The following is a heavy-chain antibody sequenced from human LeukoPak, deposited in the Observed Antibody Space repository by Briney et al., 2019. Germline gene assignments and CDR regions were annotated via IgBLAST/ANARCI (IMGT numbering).Heavy chain of an antibody. CDR2: IYYSGST. V-gene: IGHV4-59*01. D-gene: IGHD3-3*01. CDR1: GGSISSYY. CDR3: ARDGDFWSGSWFDP. Sequence: SETLSLTCTVSGGSISSYYWSWIRQPPGKGLEWIGYIYYSGSTNYNPSLKSRVTISVDTSKSQFSLKLSSVTAADTAVYYCARDGDFWSGSWFDPWGQGTLVTVSS. J-gene: IGHJ5*02.